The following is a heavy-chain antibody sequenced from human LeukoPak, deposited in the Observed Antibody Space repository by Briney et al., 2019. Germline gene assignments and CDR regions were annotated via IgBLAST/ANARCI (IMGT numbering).Heavy chain of an antibody. J-gene: IGHJ6*03. D-gene: IGHD5-18*01. CDR1: GFTFDDYA. Sequence: GRSLRLSCAASGFTFDDYAMHWVRQAPGKGLEWVSGISWNGGSIGYADSVKGRFTNSRDNAKNSLYLQMNSLRAEDTALYYCAKGTAMVGDYYYYMDVWGKGTTVTVSS. CDR3: AKGTAMVGDYYYYMDV. V-gene: IGHV3-9*01. CDR2: ISWNGGSI.